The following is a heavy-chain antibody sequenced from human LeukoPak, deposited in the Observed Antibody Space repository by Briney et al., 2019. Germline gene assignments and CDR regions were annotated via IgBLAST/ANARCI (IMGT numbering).Heavy chain of an antibody. V-gene: IGHV4-59*01. CDR2: IYYSGSS. Sequence: SETLSLTCNVSGGSISGCHWSWIRQPPGKGLEWLGYIYYSGSSNYNPSLKSRVTMSADTSKNQFSLKPSSVTAADTAVYYCARVPRSYYYYYYMDVWGKGTTVTVSS. J-gene: IGHJ6*03. CDR1: GGSISGCH. CDR3: ARVPRSYYYYYYMDV.